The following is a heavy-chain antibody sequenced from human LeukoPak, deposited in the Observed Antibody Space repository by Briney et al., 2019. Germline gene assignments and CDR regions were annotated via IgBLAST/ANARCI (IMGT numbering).Heavy chain of an antibody. CDR2: THYSGGT. CDR1: GGSSSGYY. Sequence: SGALSLTCTGTGGSSSGYYWSWIGQPPGKGLEWIGQTHYSGGTIYNPSLKSRVTISVDTSKNQFSLKLSSGSAADTAAYYCARHGTGQKAFNIWGQGTMVTVSS. V-gene: IGHV4-59*08. D-gene: IGHD1-14*01. CDR3: ARHGTGQKAFNI. J-gene: IGHJ3*02.